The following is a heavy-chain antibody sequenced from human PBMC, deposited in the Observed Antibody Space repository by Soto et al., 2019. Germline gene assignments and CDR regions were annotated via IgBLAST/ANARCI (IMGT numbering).Heavy chain of an antibody. J-gene: IGHJ3*02. CDR3: ARDREGGREGDSFDI. D-gene: IGHD3-16*01. Sequence: QVQLVQSGAEVKKPGSSVKVSCKASGGTFSSYAISWVRQAPGQGLEWMGGIIPIFGTANYAQKFQGRVTITADESTSTAYRERSSLRSEDPAVYYCARDREGGREGDSFDIWGQGTMVTVSS. CDR1: GGTFSSYA. CDR2: IIPIFGTA. V-gene: IGHV1-69*01.